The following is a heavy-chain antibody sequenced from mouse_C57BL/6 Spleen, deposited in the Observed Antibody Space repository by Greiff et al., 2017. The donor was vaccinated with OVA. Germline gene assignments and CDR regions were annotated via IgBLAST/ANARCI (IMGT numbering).Heavy chain of an antibody. D-gene: IGHD2-14*01. CDR1: GYTFTSYW. J-gene: IGHJ3*01. Sequence: QVQLQQSGAELAKPGASVKLSCKASGYTFTSYWISWVKQRPGQGLEWIGKIYPRSGNTYYNEKFKGKATLTADKSSSTAYMELRSLTSEDSAVYVCASYGYGGFAYWGQGALVTVSA. CDR3: ASYGYGGFAY. CDR2: IYPRSGNT. V-gene: IGHV1-81*01.